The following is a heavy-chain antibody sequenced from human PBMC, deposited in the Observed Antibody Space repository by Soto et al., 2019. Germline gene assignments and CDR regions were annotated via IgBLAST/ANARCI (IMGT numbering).Heavy chain of an antibody. CDR3: ARAPGYGDYVGAYYYYYMDV. CDR2: MNPNSGNT. D-gene: IGHD4-17*01. V-gene: IGHV1-8*01. J-gene: IGHJ6*03. CDR1: GYTFTSYD. Sequence: ASVKVSCKASGYTFTSYDINWVRQATGQGLEWMGWMNPNSGNTGYAQKFQGRVTMTRNTSISTAYMELSSLRSEDTAVYYCARAPGYGDYVGAYYYYYMDVWGKGTTVTVSS.